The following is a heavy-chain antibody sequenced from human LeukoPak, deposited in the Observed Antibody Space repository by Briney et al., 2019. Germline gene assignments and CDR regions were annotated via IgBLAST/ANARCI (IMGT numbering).Heavy chain of an antibody. Sequence: ASVKVSCKASGGTFSSYAISWVRQAPGQGLEWMGRIIPILGIANYAQKFQGRVTITADKSTSTAYMELSSLRSEDTAVYYCARKYYYDSSGYFSFDPWGQGTLVTVSS. D-gene: IGHD3-22*01. CDR1: GGTFSSYA. J-gene: IGHJ5*02. CDR3: ARKYYYDSSGYFSFDP. CDR2: IIPILGIA. V-gene: IGHV1-69*04.